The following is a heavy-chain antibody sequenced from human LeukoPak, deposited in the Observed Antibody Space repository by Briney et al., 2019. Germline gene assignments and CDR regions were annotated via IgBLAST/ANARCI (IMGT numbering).Heavy chain of an antibody. CDR2: ISVGATTI. Sequence: GGSLRLSCAASGFTFSDYYMSWIRQAPGKGLEWVSYISVGATTIYYADSVKGRFTISRDSAKNSLYLQMNSLRAEDTAVYYCARDHVNYYGSGSYYPPTNAFDIWGQGTVVTVSS. V-gene: IGHV3-11*01. D-gene: IGHD3-10*01. CDR1: GFTFSDYY. J-gene: IGHJ3*02. CDR3: ARDHVNYYGSGSYYPPTNAFDI.